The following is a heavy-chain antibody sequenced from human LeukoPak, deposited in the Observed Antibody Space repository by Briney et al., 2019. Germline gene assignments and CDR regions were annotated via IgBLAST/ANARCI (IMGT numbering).Heavy chain of an antibody. V-gene: IGHV3-30-3*01. D-gene: IGHD3-22*01. Sequence: GGSLRLSCAASGFAFNTYDMHWVRQAPGKGLEWVADVSSDGTNKYYGDSVKGRFTISRDNSKTTLYLQMNSLRVEDTAVYYCARGVDYYDSSGYFDYWGQGTLVTVSS. J-gene: IGHJ4*02. CDR3: ARGVDYYDSSGYFDY. CDR2: VSSDGTNK. CDR1: GFAFNTYD.